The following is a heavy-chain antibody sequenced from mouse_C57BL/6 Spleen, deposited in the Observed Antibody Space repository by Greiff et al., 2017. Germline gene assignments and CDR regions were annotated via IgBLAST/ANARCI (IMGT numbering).Heavy chain of an antibody. D-gene: IGHD2-4*01. Sequence: QVQLQQSGPELVKPGASVKISCKASGYAFSSSWMNWVKQRPGKGLEWIGRIYPGDGDTNYNGKFKGKATLTADKSSSTAYMQLSSLASEDSAVYFCARSGGLRGMDYWGQGTSVTVSS. CDR3: ARSGGLRGMDY. CDR2: IYPGDGDT. V-gene: IGHV1-82*01. CDR1: GYAFSSSW. J-gene: IGHJ4*01.